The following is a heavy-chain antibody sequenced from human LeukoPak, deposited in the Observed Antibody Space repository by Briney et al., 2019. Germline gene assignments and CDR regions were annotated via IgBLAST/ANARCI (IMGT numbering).Heavy chain of an antibody. V-gene: IGHV3-30*18. J-gene: IGHJ4*02. CDR1: GFTFSSYG. Sequence: GGSLRLSCAASGFTFSSYGMHWVRQAPGKGLEWVAVISYDGSNKYYADSVKGRFTISRDNSKNTLYLQMNSLRGEDTAVYYCAKEVTGIVTYDYWGQGTLVTVSS. CDR3: AKEVTGIVTYDY. D-gene: IGHD1-26*01. CDR2: ISYDGSNK.